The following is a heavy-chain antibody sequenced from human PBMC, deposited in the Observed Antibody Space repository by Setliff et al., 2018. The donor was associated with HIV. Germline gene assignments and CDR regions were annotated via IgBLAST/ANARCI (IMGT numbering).Heavy chain of an antibody. CDR3: ARDQVAVDSVARWRKEYFMDV. Sequence: PGGSLRLSCAASGFTFEDYGMSWVRQVPGKGLEWVSGISWSGGGTGYAASVKGRFTISRDDAKNSLYLQMSSLRVEDTALYFCARDQVAVDSVARWRKEYFMDVWGKGTTVTVSS. CDR2: ISWSGGGT. CDR1: GFTFEDYG. J-gene: IGHJ6*03. V-gene: IGHV3-20*04. D-gene: IGHD5-12*01.